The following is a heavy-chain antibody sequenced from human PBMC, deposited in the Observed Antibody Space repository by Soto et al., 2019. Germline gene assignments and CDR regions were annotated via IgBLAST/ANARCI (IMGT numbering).Heavy chain of an antibody. CDR2: ISYDGTNK. CDR1: GFSFSISP. J-gene: IGHJ4*02. D-gene: IGHD7-27*01. CDR3: ARDPKTSGGQHWAFNYFDS. V-gene: IGHV3-30-3*01. Sequence: LSCAASGFSFSISPMHWVRQAPGKGPEWVALISYDGTNKFYADSVKGRFTISRDNSKSTLYLQVDSLRPEDAAVYYCARDPKTSGGQHWAFNYFDSWGQGTLVTVSS.